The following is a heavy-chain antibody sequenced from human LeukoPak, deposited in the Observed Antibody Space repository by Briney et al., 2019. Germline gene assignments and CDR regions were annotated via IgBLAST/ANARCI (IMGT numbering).Heavy chain of an antibody. D-gene: IGHD3-16*02. CDR2: ISGSGGST. V-gene: IGHV3-23*01. J-gene: IGHJ5*02. CDR1: GFTFSSYA. Sequence: GGSLRLSCAASGFTFSSYAMSWVRQAPGKGLEWVSAISGSGGSTYYADSVKGRFTISRDNSKNTLYLQMNSLRVDDTAVYYCTKFSLRGTYSFDHWGQGTLVTVSS. CDR3: TKFSLRGTYSFDH.